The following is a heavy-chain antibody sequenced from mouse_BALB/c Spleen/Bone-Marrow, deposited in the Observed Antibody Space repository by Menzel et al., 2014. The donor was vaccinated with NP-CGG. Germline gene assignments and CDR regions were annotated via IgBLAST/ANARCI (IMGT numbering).Heavy chain of an antibody. Sequence: VKLVEPEPGLVAPSQSLSITCTISGFSLTSYGVHWVRQPPGKGLEWLTVIWNDGSTTYNSALKSRLTISKDNSKSQVFLKMNSLQTDDTGMYYCAKHGGGYFDYWGQGTSLIVSS. CDR2: IWNDGST. V-gene: IGHV2-6-1*01. CDR3: AKHGGGYFDY. CDR1: GFSLTSYG. J-gene: IGHJ2*02.